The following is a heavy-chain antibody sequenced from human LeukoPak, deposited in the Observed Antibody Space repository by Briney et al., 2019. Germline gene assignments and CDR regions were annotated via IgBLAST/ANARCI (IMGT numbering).Heavy chain of an antibody. CDR1: GYTFTSYA. CDR3: ARSDFWSGYPTTRFDP. J-gene: IGHJ5*02. CDR2: INTNTGNP. Sequence: ASVKVSCKASGYTFTSYAMNWVRQAPGQGLEWMGWINTNTGNPTYAQGFTGRFVFSLDTPVSTAYLQISSLKAEDTAVYYCARSDFWSGYPTTRFDPWGQGTLVTVSS. D-gene: IGHD3-3*01. V-gene: IGHV7-4-1*02.